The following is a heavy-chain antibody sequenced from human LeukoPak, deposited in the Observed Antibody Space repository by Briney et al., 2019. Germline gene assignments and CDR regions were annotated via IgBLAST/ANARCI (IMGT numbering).Heavy chain of an antibody. CDR1: RGSIRSRSFY. D-gene: IGHD3-10*01. J-gene: IGHJ4*02. Sequence: PSETLSLTCTVSRGSIRSRSFYWGWVRQPPGKGLEWIGSIYYSGETYFNPSLRSRVTISVDTSKTQFYLHLSTVTATDTAAYYCAISVSGSSEPYFDDWGQGSLVTVSS. CDR2: IYYSGET. V-gene: IGHV4-39*01. CDR3: AISVSGSSEPYFDD.